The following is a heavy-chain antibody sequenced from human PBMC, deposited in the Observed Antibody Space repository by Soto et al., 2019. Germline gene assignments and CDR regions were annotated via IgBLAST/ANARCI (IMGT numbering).Heavy chain of an antibody. CDR1: GFTFSNYA. D-gene: IGHD6-6*01. Sequence: LRLSCAASGFTFSNYAMNWVRQAPGKGLEWVSVISNGGGSTFYADSVKGRFTVSRDNSKNTLFLQMNSLRAEDTALYYCAKRSVVAGREYYFDYWGQGTLVTV. V-gene: IGHV3-23*01. CDR3: AKRSVVAGREYYFDY. J-gene: IGHJ4*02. CDR2: ISNGGGST.